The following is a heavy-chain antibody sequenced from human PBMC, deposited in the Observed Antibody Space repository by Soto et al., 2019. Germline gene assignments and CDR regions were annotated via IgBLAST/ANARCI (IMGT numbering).Heavy chain of an antibody. CDR3: AKPRSSSPLPRHCLGDLDY. CDR1: GFTFSSYA. D-gene: IGHD6-6*01. V-gene: IGHV3-23*01. J-gene: IGHJ4*02. CDR2: ISGSGGST. Sequence: PGGSLRLSCAASGFTFSSYAMSWLRQAPGKGLEWVSAISGSGGSTYYADSVKGRFTISRDNSKNTLYLQMNSLRAEDTAVYYCAKPRSSSPLPRHCLGDLDYWGQGTLVTVSS.